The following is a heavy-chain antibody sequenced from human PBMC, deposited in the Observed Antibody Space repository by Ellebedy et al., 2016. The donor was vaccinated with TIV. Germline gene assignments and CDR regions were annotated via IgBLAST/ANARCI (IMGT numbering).Heavy chain of an antibody. D-gene: IGHD6-19*01. CDR1: GFTFSASV. V-gene: IGHV3-30*03. J-gene: IGHJ3*02. Sequence: GGSLRLXXAGFGFTFSASVMHRVRQDPGKGLDWVAGISVDGRAVHYPDSVKGRFTISRDNAQNTVYLQMNSLRLEDTAVYYCVRGWYSSGHCDVFAMWGQGTIVTVSS. CDR2: ISVDGRAV. CDR3: VRGWYSSGHCDVFAM.